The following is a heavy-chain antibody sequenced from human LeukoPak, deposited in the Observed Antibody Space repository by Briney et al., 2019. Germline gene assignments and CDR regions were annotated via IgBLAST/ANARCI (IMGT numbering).Heavy chain of an antibody. V-gene: IGHV3-21*01. CDR3: ARDPYSGGYGAYYYYYMDV. D-gene: IGHD6-19*01. CDR2: ITTSSSYM. J-gene: IGHJ6*03. CDR1: GFTFSAYN. Sequence: GGSLRLSCAASGFTFSAYNMNWVRRTPGKGLEWVSSITTSSSYMFYADSVRGRFTFSRDNAENSLYLQMNSLRDEDTAVYYCARDPYSGGYGAYYYYYMDVWGKATTVTVSS.